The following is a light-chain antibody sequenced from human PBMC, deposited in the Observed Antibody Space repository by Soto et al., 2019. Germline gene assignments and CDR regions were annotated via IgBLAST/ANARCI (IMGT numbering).Light chain of an antibody. J-gene: IGKJ1*01. CDR1: QSVSSNY. Sequence: EIVLTQSPGTLSLSPGERATLSCRASQSVSSNYLSWYQQKPGQAPRLLIYGASSRATGIPDRFSGSWSGTDFTLTISRLEPEDFAVYFCQQYTTSRTFGQGTKVEVK. CDR3: QQYTTSRT. V-gene: IGKV3-20*01. CDR2: GAS.